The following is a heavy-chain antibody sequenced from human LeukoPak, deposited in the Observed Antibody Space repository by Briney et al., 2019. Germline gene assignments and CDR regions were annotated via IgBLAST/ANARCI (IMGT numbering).Heavy chain of an antibody. Sequence: PSETLSLTCTVSGGSISSSRYYWGWIRQPPGKGLEYIGEINHSGSANYNPSLKSRVTISVDTSKNQFSLKLRSVTAADTAVYYCASVYDSSGYYPFWGQGTLVTVSS. CDR1: GGSISSSRYY. CDR2: INHSGSA. V-gene: IGHV4-39*07. CDR3: ASVYDSSGYYPF. D-gene: IGHD3-22*01. J-gene: IGHJ4*02.